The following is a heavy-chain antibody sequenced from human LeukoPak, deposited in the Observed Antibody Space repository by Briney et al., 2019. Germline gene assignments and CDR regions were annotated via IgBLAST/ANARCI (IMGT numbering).Heavy chain of an antibody. CDR1: GFTFDDYG. CDR3: ARLLYYYGSGSYYIDY. J-gene: IGHJ4*02. D-gene: IGHD3-10*01. Sequence: GGSLRLSCAASGFTFDDYGMSWVRQAPGKGLEWVSYISSSSSTIYYADSVKGRFTISRDNAKNSLYLQMNSLRAEDTAVYYCARLLYYYGSGSYYIDYWGQGTLVTVSS. CDR2: ISSSSSTI. V-gene: IGHV3-48*01.